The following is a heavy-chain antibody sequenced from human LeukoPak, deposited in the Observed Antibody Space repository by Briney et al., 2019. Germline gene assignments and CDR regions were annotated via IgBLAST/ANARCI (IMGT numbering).Heavy chain of an antibody. CDR1: GFTFSSYS. V-gene: IGHV3-21*04. CDR3: AKSFGPVIAAAGTGAD. D-gene: IGHD6-13*01. Sequence: GGSLRLSCAASGFTFSSYSMNWVRQAPGKGLEWVSSISSSSSYIYYADSVKGRFTISRDNAKNSLYLQMNSLRAEDTAVYYCAKSFGPVIAAAGTGADWGQGTLVTVSS. J-gene: IGHJ4*02. CDR2: ISSSSSYI.